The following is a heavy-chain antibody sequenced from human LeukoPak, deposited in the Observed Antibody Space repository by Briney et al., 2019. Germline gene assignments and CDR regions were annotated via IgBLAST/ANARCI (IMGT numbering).Heavy chain of an antibody. CDR3: ARDFPIYDILTGYYSRDAFDI. Sequence: GGSLRLSCAASGFTFSSYWMSWVRQAPGKGLEWVANIKQDGSEKYYVDSVKGRFTISRDNAKNSLYLQMNSLRAEDTAVYYCARDFPIYDILTGYYSRDAFDIWGQGTMVTVSS. CDR2: IKQDGSEK. D-gene: IGHD3-9*01. V-gene: IGHV3-7*01. J-gene: IGHJ3*02. CDR1: GFTFSSYW.